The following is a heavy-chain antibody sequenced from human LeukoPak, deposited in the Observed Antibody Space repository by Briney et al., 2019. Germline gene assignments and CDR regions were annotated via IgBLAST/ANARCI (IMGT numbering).Heavy chain of an antibody. CDR2: ISYDGSNK. CDR3: AREGYSYGSYYFDY. J-gene: IGHJ4*02. CDR1: GFTFSSYA. Sequence: PGRSLRLSCAASGFTFSSYAMHWVRQAPGKGLEWVAVISYDGSNKYYADSVKGRFTISRDNSKNTLYLQMNSLRAEDTAVYYCAREGYSYGSYYFDYWGQGTLVTVSS. V-gene: IGHV3-30-3*01. D-gene: IGHD5-18*01.